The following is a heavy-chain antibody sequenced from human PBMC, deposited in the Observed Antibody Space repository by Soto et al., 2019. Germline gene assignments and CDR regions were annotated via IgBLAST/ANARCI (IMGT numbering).Heavy chain of an antibody. V-gene: IGHV4-4*02. Sequence: SETLSLTCAVSGGSISSSNWWSWVRQPPGKGLEWIGEIYHSGSTNYNPSLKSRVTISVDKSKNQFYLKLSSVTAADTAVYYCVTVDTVRYGMDVWGQGTTVTVSS. CDR2: IYHSGST. CDR3: VTVDTVRYGMDV. J-gene: IGHJ6*02. CDR1: GGSISSSNW. D-gene: IGHD5-18*01.